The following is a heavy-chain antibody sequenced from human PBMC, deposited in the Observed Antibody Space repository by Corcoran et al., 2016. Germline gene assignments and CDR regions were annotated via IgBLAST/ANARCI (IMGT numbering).Heavy chain of an antibody. Sequence: EVQLVESGGGLVQPGGSLRLSCAASGFTFSAHWIHWVRQAPGKGLVWVSRISEDGSARAYADSVGGRFTISRDNTKNTLYLQMNSLRDDDTAVYHCVRNLWVSGLDYWGQGVLVTVST. D-gene: IGHD3-16*01. CDR2: ISEDGSAR. CDR1: GFTFSAHW. J-gene: IGHJ4*02. V-gene: IGHV3-74*01. CDR3: VRNLWVSGLDY.